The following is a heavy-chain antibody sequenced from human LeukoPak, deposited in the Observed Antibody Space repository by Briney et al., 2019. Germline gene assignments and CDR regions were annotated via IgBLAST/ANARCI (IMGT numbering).Heavy chain of an antibody. J-gene: IGHJ4*02. CDR2: IYSGGST. CDR3: AKGNGYSYGRYYFDY. D-gene: IGHD5-18*01. CDR1: GFTVSSNY. Sequence: GGSLRLSCAASGFTVSSNYMSWVRQAPGKGLEWVSVIYSGGSTYYADPVKGRFTISRDNSKNTLYLQVNSLRAEDTAVYYCAKGNGYSYGRYYFDYWGQGTLVTVSS. V-gene: IGHV3-53*01.